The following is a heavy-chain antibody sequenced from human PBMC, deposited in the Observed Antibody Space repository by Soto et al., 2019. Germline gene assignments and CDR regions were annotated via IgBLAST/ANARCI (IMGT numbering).Heavy chain of an antibody. CDR2: ISGSGGST. CDR1: GFTFSSYA. Sequence: PGGSLRLSCAASGFTFSSYAMSWVRQAPGKGLEWVSAISGSGGSTYYADSVKGRFTISGDNSKNTLYLQMNSLRAEDTAVYYCAKGYSSGWYSGYYFDYWGQGPLVTVSS. J-gene: IGHJ4*02. CDR3: AKGYSSGWYSGYYFDY. D-gene: IGHD6-19*01. V-gene: IGHV3-23*01.